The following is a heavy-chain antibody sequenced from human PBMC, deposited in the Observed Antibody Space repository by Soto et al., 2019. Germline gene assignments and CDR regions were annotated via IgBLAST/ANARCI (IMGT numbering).Heavy chain of an antibody. V-gene: IGHV3-48*03. CDR1: GFTFCRYE. D-gene: IGHD1-26*01. CDR2: ISSSSSTL. Sequence: GGSLRLSCADSGFTFCRYEMNWVRRAPGKGLEWVSYISSSSSTLYYADSVKGRFTSSRDNAKNSLYLQMNSLRAEDMAVYYCARGWSGSHFWYFDLWGRGTLVTVSS. J-gene: IGHJ2*01. CDR3: ARGWSGSHFWYFDL.